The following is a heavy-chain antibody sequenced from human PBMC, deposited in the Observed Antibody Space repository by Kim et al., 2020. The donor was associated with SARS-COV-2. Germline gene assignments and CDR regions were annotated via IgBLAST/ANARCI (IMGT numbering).Heavy chain of an antibody. J-gene: IGHJ4*02. V-gene: IGHV1-3*01. CDR2: T. D-gene: IGHD4-4*01. CDR3: ARDMNPTVYDY. Sequence: TKYSQKVQGRVTISRDTSANTAYMELRSLTSEDTAVYYCARDMNPTVYDYWGQGTLVTVSS.